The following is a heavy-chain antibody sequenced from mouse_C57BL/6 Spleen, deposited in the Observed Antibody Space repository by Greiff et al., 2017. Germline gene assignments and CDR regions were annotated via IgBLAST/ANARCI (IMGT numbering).Heavy chain of an antibody. CDR1: GYTFTSYW. Sequence: VQLQQPGAELVMPGASVKLSCKASGYTFTSYWMHWVKQRPGQGLEWIGEIDPSDSYTNYNQKFKGKSTLTVDKSSSTAYMQLSSLTSEDSAVYYCARRRDGSPFDYWGQGTTLTVSS. CDR2: IDPSDSYT. J-gene: IGHJ2*01. CDR3: ARRRDGSPFDY. D-gene: IGHD2-3*01. V-gene: IGHV1-69*01.